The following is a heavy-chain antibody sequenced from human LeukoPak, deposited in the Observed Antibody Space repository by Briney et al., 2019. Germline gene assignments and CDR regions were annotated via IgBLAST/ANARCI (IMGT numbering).Heavy chain of an antibody. CDR1: GGSISSSSYY. J-gene: IGHJ5*02. V-gene: IGHV4-39*01. Sequence: SSETLSLTCTVSGGSISSSSYYWGWIRQPPGKGPEWIGSIYYSGSTYYNPSLKSRVTISVDTSKNQFSLKLSSVTAADTAVYYCARRRRLDYSSSTTWFDPWGQGTLVTVSS. CDR3: ARRRRLDYSSSTTWFDP. CDR2: IYYSGST. D-gene: IGHD6-6*01.